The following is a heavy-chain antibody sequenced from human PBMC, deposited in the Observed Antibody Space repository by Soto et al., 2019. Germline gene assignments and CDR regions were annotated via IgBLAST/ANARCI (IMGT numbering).Heavy chain of an antibody. V-gene: IGHV3-21*01. CDR2: ISSSSSYI. CDR3: ARDSGRHYYGSGSSKDFDY. CDR1: GFTFSSYS. J-gene: IGHJ4*02. D-gene: IGHD3-10*01. Sequence: GGSLRLSCAASGFTFSSYSMNWVRQAPGKGLEWVSSISSSSSYIYYADSVKGRFTISRDNAKNSLYLQMNSLRAEDTAVYYCARDSGRHYYGSGSSKDFDYWGQGTLVTVSS.